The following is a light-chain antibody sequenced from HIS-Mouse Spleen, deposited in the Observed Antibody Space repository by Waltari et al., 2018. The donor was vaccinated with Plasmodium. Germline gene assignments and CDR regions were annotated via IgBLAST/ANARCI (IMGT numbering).Light chain of an antibody. CDR1: SSTIGAGHD. CDR2: GNS. V-gene: IGLV1-40*01. J-gene: IGLJ3*02. Sequence: QSVLTQPPSVSGAPGQRVTISCTGSSSTIGAGHDVHWYQQLPGTAPKLLIYGNSNRPSGVPDRFSGSKSGTSASLAITGLQAEDEADYYCQSYDSSLSGWVFGGGTKLTVL. CDR3: QSYDSSLSGWV.